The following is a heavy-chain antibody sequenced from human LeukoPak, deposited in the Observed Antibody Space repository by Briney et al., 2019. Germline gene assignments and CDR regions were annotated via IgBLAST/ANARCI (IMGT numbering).Heavy chain of an antibody. V-gene: IGHV3-23*01. CDR2: ISGSGGST. CDR3: ARDLRYFDWLLPHYFDY. Sequence: GGYLRLSCAASGFTFSSYAMSWVRQAPGKGLEWVSAISGSGGSTYYADSVKGRFTISRDNSKNTLYLQMNSLRAEDTAVYYCARDLRYFDWLLPHYFDYWGQGTLVTVSS. J-gene: IGHJ4*02. D-gene: IGHD3-9*01. CDR1: GFTFSSYA.